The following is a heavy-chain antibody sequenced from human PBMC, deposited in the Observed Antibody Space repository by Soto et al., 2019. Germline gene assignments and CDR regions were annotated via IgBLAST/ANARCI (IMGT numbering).Heavy chain of an antibody. V-gene: IGHV3-21*01. CDR2: ISSSSSYI. CDR1: VFTFSSYS. J-gene: IGHJ2*01. Sequence: VGSLRLSCASSVFTFSSYSMNCVRHSPGKWLEWVSSISSSSSYIYYADSVKGRFTISRDNAKNSLYLQMNSLRAEDTAVYYCARDTGRDGYNKDWYFDLLGRATLVNVSS. CDR3: ARDTGRDGYNKDWYFDL. D-gene: IGHD5-12*01.